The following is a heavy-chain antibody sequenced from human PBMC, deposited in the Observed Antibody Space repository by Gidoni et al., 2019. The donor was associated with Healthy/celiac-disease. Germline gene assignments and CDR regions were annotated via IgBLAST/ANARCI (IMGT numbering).Heavy chain of an antibody. CDR3: AREGIMYSSSFGGRGDNWFDP. CDR2: INHSGST. Sequence: QVQLQQWGAGLLKPSETLSLTGAVYGGSFSGYYWSWIRQPPGKGLEWSGEINHSGSTNYNPSLKSRVTISVDTSKNQFSLKLSSVTAADTAVYYCAREGIMYSSSFGGRGDNWFDPWGQGTLVTVSS. CDR1: GGSFSGYY. J-gene: IGHJ5*02. D-gene: IGHD6-6*01. V-gene: IGHV4-34*01.